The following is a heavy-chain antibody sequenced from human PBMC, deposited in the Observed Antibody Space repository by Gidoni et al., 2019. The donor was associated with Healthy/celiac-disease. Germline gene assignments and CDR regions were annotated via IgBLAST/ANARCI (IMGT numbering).Heavy chain of an antibody. Sequence: QVQLQESGPGLVKPSETLSLTCAVSGYSISSGYYWGWIRQPPGKGLEWIGSIYHSGSTYYNPSLKSRVTISVDTSKNQFSLKLSSVTAADTAVYYCARAVGGGDLDYWGQGTLVTVSS. D-gene: IGHD3-16*01. CDR2: IYHSGST. CDR3: ARAVGGGDLDY. J-gene: IGHJ4*02. V-gene: IGHV4-38-2*01. CDR1: GYSISSGYY.